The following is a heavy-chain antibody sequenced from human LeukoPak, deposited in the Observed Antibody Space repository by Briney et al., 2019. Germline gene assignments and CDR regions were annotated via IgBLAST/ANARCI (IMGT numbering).Heavy chain of an antibody. CDR1: GFMLRSYW. V-gene: IGHV3-7*01. CDR3: ARDLFSGSYYEDF. Sequence: GGSLRLSCAASGFMLRSYWMSWVRQAPGKGLEWVANIDQDGTSKYYVDSVKGRFTISRDDAKNSLYLQMNSLRAEDTAVYYCARDLFSGSYYEDFWGQGTLVTDSS. J-gene: IGHJ4*02. CDR2: IDQDGTSK. D-gene: IGHD1-26*01.